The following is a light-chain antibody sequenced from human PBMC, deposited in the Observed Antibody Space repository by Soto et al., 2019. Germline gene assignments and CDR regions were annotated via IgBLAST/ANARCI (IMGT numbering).Light chain of an antibody. Sequence: QSVLTQPPSASGSPGQSVTISCTGTKNDVGFYDFVSWYQHHPGKAPRLIIYEVVQRPSGVPDRFSGSKSGNTASLTVSGLQAADEADHFCKSYAGSNTYVFGSGTKLTVL. J-gene: IGLJ1*01. CDR2: EVV. CDR1: KNDVGFYDF. CDR3: KSYAGSNTYV. V-gene: IGLV2-8*01.